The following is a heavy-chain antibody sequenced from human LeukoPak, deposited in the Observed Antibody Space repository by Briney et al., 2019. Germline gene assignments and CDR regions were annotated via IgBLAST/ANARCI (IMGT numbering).Heavy chain of an antibody. Sequence: GGSLRLSCAASGFTFSSYWMSWVRQAPGKGLEWVANIKQDGSEKYYVDSVKGRFTISRDNAKNSLYLQMNSLRAEDTAVYYSARESFLYYLDYWGQGTLVTVSS. CDR2: IKQDGSEK. CDR3: ARESFLYYLDY. D-gene: IGHD3-10*01. J-gene: IGHJ4*02. CDR1: GFTFSSYW. V-gene: IGHV3-7*01.